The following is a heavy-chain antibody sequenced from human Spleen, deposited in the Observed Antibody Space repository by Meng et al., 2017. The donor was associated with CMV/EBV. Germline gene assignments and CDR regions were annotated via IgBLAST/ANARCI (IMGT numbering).Heavy chain of an antibody. CDR2: IRWNGETT. V-gene: IGHV3-20*04. D-gene: IGHD2-2*01. Sequence: GGSLRLSCAASGFIFDDYGMSWVRQAPGKGLEWVSGIRWNGETTGYGDSVRGRFTISRDNAKNSLYLQMNSLRAEDTAVYYCARGIECSSTSCTWDYYYYYGMDVWGQGTTVTVSS. CDR3: ARGIECSSTSCTWDYYYYYGMDV. J-gene: IGHJ6*02. CDR1: GFIFDDYG.